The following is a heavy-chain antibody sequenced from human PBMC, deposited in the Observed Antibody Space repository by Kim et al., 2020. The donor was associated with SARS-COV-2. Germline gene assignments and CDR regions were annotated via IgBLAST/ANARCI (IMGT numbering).Heavy chain of an antibody. CDR1: GFTFSSYA. J-gene: IGHJ4*02. Sequence: GGSLRLSCAASGFTFSSYAMHWVRQAPGKGLEWVAVISYDGSNKYYADSVKGRFTISRDNSKNTLYLQMNSLRAEDTAVYYCARDGYYYDSSGYYYNWGQGTLVTVSS. CDR3: ARDGYYYDSSGYYYN. V-gene: IGHV3-30*04. CDR2: ISYDGSNK. D-gene: IGHD3-22*01.